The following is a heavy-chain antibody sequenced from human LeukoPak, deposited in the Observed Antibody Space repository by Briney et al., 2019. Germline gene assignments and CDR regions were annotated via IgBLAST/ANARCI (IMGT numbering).Heavy chain of an antibody. D-gene: IGHD2-2*01. CDR1: GGSISSSGYY. Sequence: SETLSLTCIVSGGSISSSGYYWGRIRQPPGKGLEWIGSINYSGTTYCNPSLRSRVTISVDTSKNQFSLKLSSVTAADTAVYYCARVDIVIVPSANFDCWGQGTLVTVSS. J-gene: IGHJ4*02. CDR2: INYSGTT. V-gene: IGHV4-39*01. CDR3: ARVDIVIVPSANFDC.